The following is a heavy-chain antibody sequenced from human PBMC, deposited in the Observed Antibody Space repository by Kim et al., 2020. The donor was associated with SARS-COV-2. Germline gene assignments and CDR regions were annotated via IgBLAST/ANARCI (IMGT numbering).Heavy chain of an antibody. J-gene: IGHJ6*03. CDR1: GGSFSGYY. CDR2: INHSGST. V-gene: IGHV4-34*01. Sequence: SETLSLTCAVYGGSFSGYYWSWIRQPPGKGLEWIGEINHSGSTNYNPSLKSRVTISVDTSKNQFSLKLSSVTAADTAVYYCARADYVSYYYYYYMDVWGKGTTVTVSS. D-gene: IGHD3-10*02. CDR3: ARADYVSYYYYYYMDV.